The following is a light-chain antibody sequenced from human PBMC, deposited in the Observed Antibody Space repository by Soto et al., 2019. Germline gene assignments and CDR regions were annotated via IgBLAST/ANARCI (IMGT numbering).Light chain of an antibody. V-gene: IGKV3-20*01. J-gene: IGKJ1*01. CDR1: QSVSSSY. CDR3: QQYGSSPWT. Sequence: EIVLTQSPGTLSLSPGERATLSCRASQSVSSSYLAWYQQKPGQAPRLLIYGASSRATGIPDRFSGSGSGPDFPLTISRLETEDFAVYYCQQYGSSPWTFGQGTKVEIK. CDR2: GAS.